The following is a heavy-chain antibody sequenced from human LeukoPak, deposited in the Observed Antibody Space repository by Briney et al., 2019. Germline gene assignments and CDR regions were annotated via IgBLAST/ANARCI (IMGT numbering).Heavy chain of an antibody. CDR3: ARESSSGYYDY. J-gene: IGHJ4*02. D-gene: IGHD3-22*01. Sequence: GGSLRLSCAASGFTVSSNYMSWVRQAPGEGLEWVSVIYSGGSTYYADSVKGRFTISRDNSKNTLYLQMNSLRAEDTAVYYCARESSSGYYDYWGQGTLVTVSS. CDR2: IYSGGST. CDR1: GFTVSSNY. V-gene: IGHV3-53*01.